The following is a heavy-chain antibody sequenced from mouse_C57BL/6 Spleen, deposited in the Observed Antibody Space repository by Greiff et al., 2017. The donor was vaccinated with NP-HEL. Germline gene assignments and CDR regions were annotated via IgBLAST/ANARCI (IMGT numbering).Heavy chain of an antibody. CDR2: INPGSGGT. D-gene: IGHD2-5*01. J-gene: IGHJ1*03. Sequence: VQLQQSGAELVRPGTSVKVSCKASGYAFTNYLIEWVKQRPGQGLEWIGVINPGSGGTNYNEKFKGKATLTADKSSSTAYMQLSSLTSEDSAVYFCARSGAYYSNWYFDVWGTGTTVTVSS. CDR3: ARSGAYYSNWYFDV. CDR1: GYAFTNYL. V-gene: IGHV1-54*01.